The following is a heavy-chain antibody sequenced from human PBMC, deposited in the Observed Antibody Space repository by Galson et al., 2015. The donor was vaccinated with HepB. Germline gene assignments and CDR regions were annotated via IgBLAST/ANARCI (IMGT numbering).Heavy chain of an antibody. D-gene: IGHD6-25*01. J-gene: IGHJ4*02. V-gene: IGHV1-2*02. CDR1: GYTFTGYY. CDR3: ARSGWLGEYYFDY. Sequence: SVKVSCKASGYTFTGYYMHWVRQAPGQGLEWMGWFNPNSGGTNYAQKFQGRVTMTRDTSISTANMELSRLRSDDTAVYYCARSGWLGEYYFDYWGQGTLVTVSS. CDR2: FNPNSGGT.